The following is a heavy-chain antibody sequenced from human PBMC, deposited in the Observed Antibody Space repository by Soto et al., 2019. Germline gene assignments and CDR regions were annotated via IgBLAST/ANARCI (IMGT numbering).Heavy chain of an antibody. J-gene: IGHJ4*02. CDR3: ARVGAVMGAPLDY. CDR2: IYYSGST. Sequence: QVQLQESGPGLVKPSQTLSLTCTVSGGSISSGDYYWSWIRQPPGKGLEWIGYIYYSGSTYYNPSLKSRVTISVATSKNQFSLKLSSVTAADTAVYYCARVGAVMGAPLDYWGQGTLVTVSS. V-gene: IGHV4-30-4*01. CDR1: GGSISSGDYY. D-gene: IGHD1-26*01.